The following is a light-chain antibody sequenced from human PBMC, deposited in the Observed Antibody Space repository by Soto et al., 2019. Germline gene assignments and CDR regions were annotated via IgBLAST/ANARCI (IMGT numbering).Light chain of an antibody. CDR3: TSYAGTHVV. Sequence: QSALTQPPSASGSPGQSVTISCTGTSSDVGGYKYVSWYQQHPGKAPKLMIYEVSKRPSGVPDRFSGSKSGNAASLTVSGLQAEDEADYFCTSYAGTHVVFGGGTKLTVL. J-gene: IGLJ2*01. V-gene: IGLV2-8*01. CDR1: SSDVGGYKY. CDR2: EVS.